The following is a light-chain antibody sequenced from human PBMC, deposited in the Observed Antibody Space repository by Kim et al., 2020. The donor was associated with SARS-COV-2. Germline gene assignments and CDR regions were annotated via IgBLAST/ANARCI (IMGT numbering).Light chain of an antibody. Sequence: EERASLPCRASQNIETVLALYQQRPGQSPRLVVVVASNRATGVPDRLCGSGSGTDFALTIISLEPEDFSNYYCQQRNSWPAAVPFGGGTKVDIK. CDR2: VAS. CDR3: QQRNSWPAAVP. V-gene: IGKV3-11*01. CDR1: QNIETV. J-gene: IGKJ4*01.